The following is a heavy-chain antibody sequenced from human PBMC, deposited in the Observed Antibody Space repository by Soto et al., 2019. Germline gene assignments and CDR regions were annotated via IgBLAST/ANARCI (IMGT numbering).Heavy chain of an antibody. Sequence: ASVKVSCKASGYTFTGYYMHWVRQAPGQGLEWMGWINPNSGGTNYAQKFQGRVTMTRDTSISTAYMELSRLRSDDTAVYYCGTDYGGNSALDYWGQGTLVTVSS. CDR2: INPNSGGT. J-gene: IGHJ4*02. CDR1: GYTFTGYY. D-gene: IGHD4-17*01. V-gene: IGHV1-2*02. CDR3: GTDYGGNSALDY.